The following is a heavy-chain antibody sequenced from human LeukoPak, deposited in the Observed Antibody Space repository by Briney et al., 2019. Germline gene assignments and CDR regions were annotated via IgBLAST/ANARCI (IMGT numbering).Heavy chain of an antibody. CDR2: MCYSGST. Sequence: SESLSLTCTVSVGSLSSSTYYWGWVRQPPGKGLECNGSMCYSGSTYYNPSLKSRVTISVDTSKNQFSLKLSSVTAADTAVYYCARGYQNTYFSDSSGYYYDYWGQGTLVIVSS. J-gene: IGHJ4*02. CDR3: ARGYQNTYFSDSSGYYYDY. D-gene: IGHD3-22*01. V-gene: IGHV4-39*07. CDR1: VGSLSSSTYY.